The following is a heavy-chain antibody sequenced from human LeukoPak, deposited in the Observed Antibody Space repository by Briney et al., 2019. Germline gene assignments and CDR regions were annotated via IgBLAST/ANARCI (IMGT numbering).Heavy chain of an antibody. D-gene: IGHD6-19*01. CDR3: ARDRSSGWLNWFDP. V-gene: IGHV4-61*02. Sequence: SQTLSLTCTVSGDPFRSGSFYWNWIRQPAGKGLQWIGRIYASGNTNYNPSLKSRVTISLDTSRNRFSLNLRSVTATDTAVYFCARDRSSGWLNWFDPWGQGTLVTVSP. CDR1: GDPFRSGSFY. J-gene: IGHJ5*02. CDR2: IYASGNT.